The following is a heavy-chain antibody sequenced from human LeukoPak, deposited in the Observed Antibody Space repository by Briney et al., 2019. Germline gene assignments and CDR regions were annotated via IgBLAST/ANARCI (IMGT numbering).Heavy chain of an antibody. CDR1: GGSISSYY. D-gene: IGHD6-13*01. Sequence: SETLSLTCTVSGGSISSYYWSWIRQPPGKGLEWIGYIYYSGSTNYNPSLKSRVTISVDTSKNQFSLKLSSVTAADTAVYYCARAPTQQQLVFFDYWGQGTLVTLSS. J-gene: IGHJ4*02. CDR2: IYYSGST. CDR3: ARAPTQQQLVFFDY. V-gene: IGHV4-59*01.